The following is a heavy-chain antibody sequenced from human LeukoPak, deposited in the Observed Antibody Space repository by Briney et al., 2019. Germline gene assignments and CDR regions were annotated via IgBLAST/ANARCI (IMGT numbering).Heavy chain of an antibody. CDR3: STDPRLLTY. Sequence: GGSLRLSCVVSGFSFSDSYMTWLRQTPGKGLESLAYISPSSHDIYYADSVKGRFTISRDNARTSLYLQMNSLGPDDTALYYCSTDPRLLTYWGHGTLVTVSS. D-gene: IGHD2-8*01. V-gene: IGHV3-11*01. CDR2: ISPSSHDI. CDR1: GFSFSDSY. J-gene: IGHJ4*01.